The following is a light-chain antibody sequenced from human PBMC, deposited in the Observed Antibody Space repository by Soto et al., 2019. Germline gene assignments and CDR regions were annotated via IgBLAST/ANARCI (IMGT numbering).Light chain of an antibody. CDR1: QSVDSRY. J-gene: IGKJ2*03. CDR3: QQYGNSPRYS. Sequence: EIVLTQSPGTLSLSPGERATLSCRASQSVDSRYLAWHQQKPGQAPRLLIYAVSSRATGIPDRFSGSGSGTDFTLTISRLEPEDFAEYYCQQYGNSPRYSFGQGTKLELK. CDR2: AVS. V-gene: IGKV3-20*01.